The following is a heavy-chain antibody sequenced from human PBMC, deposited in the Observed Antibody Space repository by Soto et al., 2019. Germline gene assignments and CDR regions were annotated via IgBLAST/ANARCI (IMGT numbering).Heavy chain of an antibody. J-gene: IGHJ4*02. Sequence: QVQLVQSGAEVKKPGSSVKVSCKASGGTFSSYAISWVRQAPGQGLEWMGGIIPIFGTANYAQKFQGRGTITADESTSTAYMELSSLRSEDTAVYYCARETTVYYDSRGYYNYWGQGTLVTVAS. D-gene: IGHD3-22*01. CDR1: GGTFSSYA. CDR3: ARETTVYYDSRGYYNY. CDR2: IIPIFGTA. V-gene: IGHV1-69*01.